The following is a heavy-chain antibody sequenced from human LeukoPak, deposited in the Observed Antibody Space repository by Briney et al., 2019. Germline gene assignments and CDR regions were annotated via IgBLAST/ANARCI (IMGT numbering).Heavy chain of an antibody. V-gene: IGHV5-51*01. CDR2: IFPGDAET. D-gene: IGHD7-27*01. J-gene: IGHJ6*03. CDR3: ARTGPERFYYYMDV. Sequence: GASLQISSKGSGYSFTTHWIAWVRQMPGKGLELMGIIFPGDAETKYSPSFQGQVTISADKSISTAYLQLTCLTAPDSAVYYCARTGPERFYYYMDVWGEGTTVTVSS. CDR1: GYSFTTHW.